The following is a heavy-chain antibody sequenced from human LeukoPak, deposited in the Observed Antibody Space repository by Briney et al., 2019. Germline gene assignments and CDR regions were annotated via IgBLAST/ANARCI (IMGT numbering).Heavy chain of an antibody. CDR1: GSTFSSYA. D-gene: IGHD6-19*01. CDR3: ARDSSSGWYYFDY. J-gene: IGHJ4*02. V-gene: IGHV3-30-3*01. Sequence: GGSLRLSCAASGSTFSSYAMHWVRQAPGKGLEWVAVISYDGSNKYYADSVKGRFTISRDNSKNTLYLQMNSLRAEDTAVYYCARDSSSGWYYFDYWGQGTLVTVSS. CDR2: ISYDGSNK.